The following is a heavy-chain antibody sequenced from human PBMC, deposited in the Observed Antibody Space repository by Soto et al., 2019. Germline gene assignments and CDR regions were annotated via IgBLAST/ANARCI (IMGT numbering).Heavy chain of an antibody. J-gene: IGHJ6*02. D-gene: IGHD4-17*01. V-gene: IGHV1-69*14. CDR3: SRTTVTTLDVGYHYSGMDA. CDR1: GGTFRSYA. CDR2: ITPMFGEA. Sequence: QVQLVQSGAEVKKPGSSVKVSCKASGGTFRSYAMSWVRQAPGQGLEWMGGITPMFGEATYAQKFQGRVKITADKSTRTAYMDLSSLRSEDTAIYCCSRTTVTTLDVGYHYSGMDAWGQGTTVTVSS.